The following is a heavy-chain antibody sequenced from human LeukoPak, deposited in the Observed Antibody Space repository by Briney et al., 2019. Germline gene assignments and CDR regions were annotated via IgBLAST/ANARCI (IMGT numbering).Heavy chain of an antibody. Sequence: PGGSLRLSCAASGFTFSKYWMHWVRQAPGKGLVWVSRINGDASTIHYADSVKGRFTISRDNAKNILYLQMNSLRAEDTAVYYCVRDLKNPRDFDYWGQGILVTVSS. V-gene: IGHV3-74*01. J-gene: IGHJ4*02. CDR2: INGDASTI. CDR3: VRDLKNPRDFDY. CDR1: GFTFSKYW.